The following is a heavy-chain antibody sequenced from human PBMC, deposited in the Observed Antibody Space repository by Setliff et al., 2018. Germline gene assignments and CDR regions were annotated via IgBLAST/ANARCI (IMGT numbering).Heavy chain of an antibody. V-gene: IGHV3-48*01. Sequence: PGGSLRLSCAASGFNFRNSAMNWVRQAPGKGLEWISYINVNVDSIYYADSVKGRVTISRDDAKNTVFLQMNSLRAEDTAIYYCEAAMEEISSYFYMDVWGKGTTVTVSS. CDR1: GFNFRNSA. J-gene: IGHJ6*03. D-gene: IGHD1-1*01. CDR3: EAAMEEISSYFYMDV. CDR2: INVNVDSI.